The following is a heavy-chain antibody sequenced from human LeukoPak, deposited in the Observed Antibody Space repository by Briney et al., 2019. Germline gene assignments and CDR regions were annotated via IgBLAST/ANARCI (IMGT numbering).Heavy chain of an antibody. CDR1: GGSISTYY. Sequence: PSETLSLTCTVSGGSISTYYWSWIRQPPGKGLEWIGYIYYTGRTSYNPSLKGRVTMSLVASRIQFSRVLTSVPPADTAVDRGARGGNYWPQWWFDPWGRGTLVSVSS. J-gene: IGHJ5*02. CDR2: IYYTGRT. CDR3: ARGGNYWPQWWFDP. D-gene: IGHD1-26*01. V-gene: IGHV4-59*01.